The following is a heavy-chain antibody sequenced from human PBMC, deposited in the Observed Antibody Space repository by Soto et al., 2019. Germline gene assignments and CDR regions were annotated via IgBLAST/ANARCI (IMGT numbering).Heavy chain of an antibody. Sequence: SVKVSCKASGGTFSSYAISWVRQAPGQGLEWMGGIIPIFGTANYAQKFQGRVTITADESTSTAYMELSSLRSEDTAAYYCARSRITIFGVVTAYYYYYYGMDVWGQGTTVTVSS. CDR3: ARSRITIFGVVTAYYYYYYGMDV. D-gene: IGHD3-3*01. V-gene: IGHV1-69*13. CDR1: GGTFSSYA. CDR2: IIPIFGTA. J-gene: IGHJ6*02.